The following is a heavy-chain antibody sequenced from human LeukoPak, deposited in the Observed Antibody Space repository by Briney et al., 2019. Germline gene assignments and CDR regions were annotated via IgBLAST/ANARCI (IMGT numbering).Heavy chain of an antibody. Sequence: PSETLALTCIVSGGSISSHYWSWIRQPPGKGLEFIGNIYYSGTTIYNPSLKSRVTISIDTPKHQFSLKLTSVTAADTAVYYCSRGPGMATIKDWGQGTLVTVSS. CDR2: IYYSGTT. J-gene: IGHJ4*02. CDR3: SRGPGMATIKD. D-gene: IGHD5-24*01. CDR1: GGSISSHY. V-gene: IGHV4-59*11.